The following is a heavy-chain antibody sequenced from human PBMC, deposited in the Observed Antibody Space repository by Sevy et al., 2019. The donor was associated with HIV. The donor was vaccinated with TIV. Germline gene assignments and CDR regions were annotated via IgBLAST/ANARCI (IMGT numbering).Heavy chain of an antibody. CDR2: MNPNSGNT. Sequence: ASVKVSCKASGYTFTTYDINWVRQATGQGLEWMGWMNPNSGNTGYAQKFQGRGTMTRNTSIETAYMELSSLRSEDTAVYYCARFLSTSYYYYHAMDVWGQGTTVTVSS. CDR3: ARFLSTSYYYYHAMDV. V-gene: IGHV1-8*01. CDR1: GYTFTTYD. D-gene: IGHD2-2*01. J-gene: IGHJ6*02.